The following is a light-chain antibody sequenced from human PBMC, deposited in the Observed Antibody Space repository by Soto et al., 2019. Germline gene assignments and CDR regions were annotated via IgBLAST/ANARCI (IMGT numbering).Light chain of an antibody. CDR3: SSYTSSNTVV. Sequence: QSALTQPASVSGSPGQSITISCTGTSSDVGGYNYVSWYQQHPGKAPKRMICDVSNRPSGVSNRFSGSKSGNTASLTISGLQAEDEADYYCSSYTSSNTVVFGGGTKLTVL. V-gene: IGLV2-14*01. CDR2: DVS. J-gene: IGLJ2*01. CDR1: SSDVGGYNY.